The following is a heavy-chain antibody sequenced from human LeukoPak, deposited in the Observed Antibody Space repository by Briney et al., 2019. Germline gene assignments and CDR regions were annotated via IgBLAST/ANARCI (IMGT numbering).Heavy chain of an antibody. V-gene: IGHV3-23*01. J-gene: IGHJ4*02. D-gene: IGHD1-26*01. CDR1: GFTFSSYA. Sequence: GGSLRLSCAASGFTFSSYAMSWVRQAPGKGLEWVSAISGSGGSTYYADSVKGRFTISRDNSKNTLYLQMNSLRAEHTAVYYCAKGPVVGAFRYYFDYWGKGTLVTVSS. CDR3: AKGPVVGAFRYYFDY. CDR2: ISGSGGST.